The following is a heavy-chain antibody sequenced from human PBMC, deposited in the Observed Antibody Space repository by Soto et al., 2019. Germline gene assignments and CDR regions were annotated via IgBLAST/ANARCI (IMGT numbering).Heavy chain of an antibody. CDR1: GGSFSGYY. CDR2: INHSGST. CDR3: ARGWTVAPYYYGSGSYLIP. V-gene: IGHV4-34*01. D-gene: IGHD3-10*01. J-gene: IGHJ5*02. Sequence: SETLSLTCAVYGGSFSGYYWSWIRQPPGKGLEWIGEINHSGSTNYNPSLKSRVTISVDTSKNQFSLKLSSVTAADTAVYYCARGWTVAPYYYGSGSYLIPWGQGTLVTVSS.